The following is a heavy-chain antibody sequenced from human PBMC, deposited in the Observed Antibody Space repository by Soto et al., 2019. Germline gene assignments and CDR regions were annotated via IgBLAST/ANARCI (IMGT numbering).Heavy chain of an antibody. CDR1: GFTFSSYS. D-gene: IGHD2-15*01. Sequence: GGSLRLSCAASGFTFSSYSMNWVRQAPGKGLEWVSSISSGTNYIYYGDSVKGRFTISRDNAKNSLYLLMNSLRAEDTAVYYCARDIKRCCSGGSCYSNAFDIWGQGTMVTVSS. CDR3: ARDIKRCCSGGSCYSNAFDI. CDR2: ISSGTNYI. V-gene: IGHV3-21*01. J-gene: IGHJ3*02.